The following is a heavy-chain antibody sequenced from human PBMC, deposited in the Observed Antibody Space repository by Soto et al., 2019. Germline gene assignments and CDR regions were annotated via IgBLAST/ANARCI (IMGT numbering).Heavy chain of an antibody. V-gene: IGHV4-39*01. D-gene: IGHD6-13*01. J-gene: IGHJ5*02. CDR1: GGSISSSSYY. Sequence: SETLSLTCTVSGGSISSSSYYWGWIRQPPGKGLEWIGSIYYSGSTYYNPSLKSRVTISVDTSKNQFSLKLSSVTAADTAVYYCARRGIAAAYDHWFDPWGQGTLVTVSS. CDR2: IYYSGST. CDR3: ARRGIAAAYDHWFDP.